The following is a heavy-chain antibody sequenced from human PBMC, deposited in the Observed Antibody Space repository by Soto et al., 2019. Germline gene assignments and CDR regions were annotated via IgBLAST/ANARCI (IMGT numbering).Heavy chain of an antibody. CDR2: IYYSGST. CDR3: ARRTVNIRTFYSGLKTHCFDY. J-gene: IGHJ4*02. V-gene: IGHV4-39*01. D-gene: IGHD6-19*01. CDR1: GGSFSGYY. Sequence: SETLSLTCAVYGGSFSGYYWGWIRQPPGKGLEWIGSIYYSGSTYYTPSLQSRVAISVDTSKNQFSLKLNSVTAADTAVYYCARRTVNIRTFYSGLKTHCFDYWGQGTLVTVSS.